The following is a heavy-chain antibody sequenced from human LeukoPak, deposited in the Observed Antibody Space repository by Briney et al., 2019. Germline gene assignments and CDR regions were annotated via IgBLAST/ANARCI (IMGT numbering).Heavy chain of an antibody. CDR3: ARTGYYYDSSGYYPAPDY. CDR2: ISYDGSNK. V-gene: IGHV3-30*04. D-gene: IGHD3-22*01. CDR1: GFTFSNCA. Sequence: PGRSLRLSCAASGFTFSNCAMHWVRQAPGKGLKWVAVISYDGSNKYYADSVKGRFTISRDNSKNTLHLQMNSLRAEDTAVYYCARTGYYYDSSGYYPAPDYWGQGTLVSVSS. J-gene: IGHJ4*02.